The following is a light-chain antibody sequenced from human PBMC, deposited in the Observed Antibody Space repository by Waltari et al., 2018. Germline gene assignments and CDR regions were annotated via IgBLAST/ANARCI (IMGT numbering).Light chain of an antibody. Sequence: DIVMTQSPDSLSVSLGERATINCKSCQSVLYSSNNKNYLAWYQQKPGQPPKLLICWASIRESGVPDRFSGSGSGTDFTLTISSLQAEDVAVYYCQQYYSTPPTFGQGTKVEIK. V-gene: IGKV4-1*01. CDR3: QQYYSTPPT. J-gene: IGKJ1*01. CDR2: WAS. CDR1: QSVLYSSNNKNY.